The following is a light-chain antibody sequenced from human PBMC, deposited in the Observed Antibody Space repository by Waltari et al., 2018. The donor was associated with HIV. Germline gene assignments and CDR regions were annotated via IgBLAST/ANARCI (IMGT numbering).Light chain of an antibody. CDR2: EDS. CDR1: KLGDKY. CDR3: QAWDSSVV. V-gene: IGLV3-1*01. J-gene: IGLJ2*01. Sequence: SYELTQPPSVSVSPGQTASITCSGDKLGDKYVYWYQQKPGQSPVLVIYEDSKRPSGIPERFSGSNSGNTATLTISGTQAMDEADYYCQAWDSSVVFGGGTKLTVL.